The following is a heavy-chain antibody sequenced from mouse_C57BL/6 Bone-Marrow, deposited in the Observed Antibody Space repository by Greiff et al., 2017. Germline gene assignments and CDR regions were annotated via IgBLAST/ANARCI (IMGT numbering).Heavy chain of an antibody. D-gene: IGHD1-1*01. Sequence: VKLVESGAELVKPGASVKLSCKASGYTFTEYTIHWVKQRSGQGLEWIGWFYPGSGSLKYNEKFKDKATLTADKSSSTVYMELSRLTSEDSAVYFCARHEDRRVGYYGSSPYLDYWGQGTTLTVSS. V-gene: IGHV1-62-2*01. CDR2: FYPGSGSL. CDR1: GYTFTEYT. J-gene: IGHJ2*01. CDR3: ARHEDRRVGYYGSSPYLDY.